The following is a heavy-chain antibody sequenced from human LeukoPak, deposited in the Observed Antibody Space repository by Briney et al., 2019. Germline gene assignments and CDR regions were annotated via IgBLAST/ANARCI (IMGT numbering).Heavy chain of an antibody. CDR2: INHSGST. CDR1: GGSFSGYC. D-gene: IGHD3-9*01. Sequence: SETLSLTCAVYGGSFSGYCWSWIRQPPGKGLEWIGEINHSGSTNYNPSLTSRVTISVDTSKNQFSLKLSSVTAADRAVYYCARFRDQITIERGGFDPWGQGTLVTVSS. J-gene: IGHJ5*02. CDR3: ARFRDQITIERGGFDP. V-gene: IGHV4-34*01.